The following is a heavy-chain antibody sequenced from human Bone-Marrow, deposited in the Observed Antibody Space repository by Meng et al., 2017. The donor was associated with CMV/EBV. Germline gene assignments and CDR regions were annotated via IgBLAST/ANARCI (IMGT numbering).Heavy chain of an antibody. CDR1: GYTFTGYY. CDR2: INPNSGGT. J-gene: IGHJ1*01. Sequence: ASVKVSCKASGYTFTGYYMHWVRQAPGQGLEWMGWINPNSGGTNYALNLQERVTMTTDSSTSTAYMELASLIPDDTAVYYCARDPRPDCSSSGCSLGDWGQGTLVTVSS. V-gene: IGHV1-2*02. CDR3: ARDPRPDCSSSGCSLGD. D-gene: IGHD2-2*01.